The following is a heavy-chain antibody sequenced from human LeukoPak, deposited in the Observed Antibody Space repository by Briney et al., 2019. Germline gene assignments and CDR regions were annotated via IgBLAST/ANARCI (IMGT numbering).Heavy chain of an antibody. Sequence: GGSLRLSCAAAGFSFGTYGMHWVRQAPGKGLEYVSAIGSKGGTTYYANSVKGRFTISRDNSKNTLYLEMGSVRPEDMAMYYCARVAAPGRGAFDLWGQGTMVTVSS. CDR2: IGSKGGTT. J-gene: IGHJ3*01. CDR3: ARVAAPGRGAFDL. CDR1: GFSFGTYG. V-gene: IGHV3-64*01. D-gene: IGHD6-13*01.